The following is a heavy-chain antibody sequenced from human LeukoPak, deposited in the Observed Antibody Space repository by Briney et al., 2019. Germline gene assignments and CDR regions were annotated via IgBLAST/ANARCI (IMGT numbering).Heavy chain of an antibody. CDR2: INHSGST. Sequence: PSETLSLTCAVYGGSFSGYYWSWIRQPPGKGLEWIGEINHSGSTNYNPSLTSRVTISVDTSKNQFSLKLSSVTAADTAVYYCARGFSDYDSSGYRPFDYWGQGTLVTVSS. V-gene: IGHV4-34*01. D-gene: IGHD3-22*01. J-gene: IGHJ4*02. CDR1: GGSFSGYY. CDR3: ARGFSDYDSSGYRPFDY.